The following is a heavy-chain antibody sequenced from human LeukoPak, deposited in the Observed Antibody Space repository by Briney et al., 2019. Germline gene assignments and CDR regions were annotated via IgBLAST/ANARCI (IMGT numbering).Heavy chain of an antibody. D-gene: IGHD3-16*02. CDR3: ARDPVYVWGSYRHDAFDI. CDR2: IYSDGST. J-gene: IGHJ3*02. CDR1: GFTVSSNY. Sequence: QPGGSLRLSCAASGFTVSSNYMSWVRQAPGKGLEWVSVIYSDGSTYYADSVKGRFTISRDNSKNTLYLQMNSLRAEDTAVYYCARDPVYVWGSYRHDAFDIWGQGTMVTVSS. V-gene: IGHV3-66*01.